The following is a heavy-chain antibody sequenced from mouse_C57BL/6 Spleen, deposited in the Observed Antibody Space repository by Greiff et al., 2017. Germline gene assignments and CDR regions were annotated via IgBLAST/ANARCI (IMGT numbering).Heavy chain of an antibody. CDR3: AIYDYDEAWYFDV. V-gene: IGHV1-82*01. J-gene: IGHJ1*03. CDR2: IYPGDGDT. CDR1: GYAFSSSW. D-gene: IGHD2-4*01. Sequence: QVQLQQSGPELVKPGASVKISCKASGYAFSSSWMNWVKQRPGKGLEWIGRIYPGDGDTNYNGKFKGKATLTEDKSSSTAYMQLSSLTSEDSAVYFCAIYDYDEAWYFDVWGTGTTVTVSS.